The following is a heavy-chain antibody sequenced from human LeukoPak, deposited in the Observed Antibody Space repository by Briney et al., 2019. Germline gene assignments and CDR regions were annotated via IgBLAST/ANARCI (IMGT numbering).Heavy chain of an antibody. Sequence: GGSLRLSCAASGFTFSSYAMSWVRQAPGKGLEWVSAISGSGGNTYYADSVKGRFTISRDKSKNTLFLQMNSLRAEDTAVYYCGKMSYGVYSDIDFWGQGTLVTVSS. D-gene: IGHD2-8*01. CDR3: GKMSYGVYSDIDF. J-gene: IGHJ4*02. CDR1: GFTFSSYA. CDR2: ISGSGGNT. V-gene: IGHV3-23*01.